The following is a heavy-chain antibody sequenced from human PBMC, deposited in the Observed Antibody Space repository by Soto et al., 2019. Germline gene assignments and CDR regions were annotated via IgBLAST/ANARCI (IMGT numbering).Heavy chain of an antibody. D-gene: IGHD1-1*01. CDR3: ARRLGTAYDY. Sequence: SETLSLTCTVSGGSISSYYWNWIRQPPGKGLEWIGYLPNSGSTNYNPSLKSRVTMSVDTSKNQFYLKLSSVTAADTAVYYCARRLGTAYDYWGQGTLVTVSS. CDR2: LPNSGST. CDR1: GGSISSYY. J-gene: IGHJ4*02. V-gene: IGHV4-59*01.